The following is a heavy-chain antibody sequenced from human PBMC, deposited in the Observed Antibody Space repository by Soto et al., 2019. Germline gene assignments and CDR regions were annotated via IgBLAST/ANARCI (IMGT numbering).Heavy chain of an antibody. CDR3: ARGISLIVEVQRDAPDKYYFDS. D-gene: IGHD2-15*01. CDR1: GGSFSGYF. J-gene: IGHJ4*02. CDR2: VNHIGST. Sequence: PSETLSLTCAVYGGSFSGYFWSWIRQSPGKGLGWIGEVNHIGSTNSNPSLKSRVAVSVDTSKNQISLKLRSVTAADTAVYYCARGISLIVEVQRDAPDKYYFDSWGQGTLVTVSS. V-gene: IGHV4-34*01.